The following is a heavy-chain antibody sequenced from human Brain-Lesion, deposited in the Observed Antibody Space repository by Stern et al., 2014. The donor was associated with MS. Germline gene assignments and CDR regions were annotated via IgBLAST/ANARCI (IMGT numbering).Heavy chain of an antibody. CDR1: GGTFGTYP. Sequence: QVQLVESGPEVKKPGSSVQVSCKASGGTFGTYPITWLRQAPGQGLEWMGRIIPIFGSPNYAQKFQGRGTITADRSTTTVYMKLSSLKSDDAAVYYCAKDGPALVTNWFDPWGRGTLVTVSS. CDR2: IIPIFGSP. V-gene: IGHV1-69*06. J-gene: IGHJ5*02. CDR3: AKDGPALVTNWFDP. D-gene: IGHD5-18*01.